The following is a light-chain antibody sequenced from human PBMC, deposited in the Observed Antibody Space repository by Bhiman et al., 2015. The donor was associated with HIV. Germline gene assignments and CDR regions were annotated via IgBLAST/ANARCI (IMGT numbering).Light chain of an antibody. V-gene: IGLV1-51*02. Sequence: QSVLTQPPSMSGAPGQRVTISCTGNSSNLGAGYDVQWYRQVPGTAPNLIIYGNSNRPSGIPDRFSGSKSGTSATLGITGLQTGDEADYYCGTWDSSLSAGVFGGGTKLTVL. J-gene: IGLJ2*01. CDR3: GTWDSSLSAGV. CDR2: GNS. CDR1: SSNLGAGYD.